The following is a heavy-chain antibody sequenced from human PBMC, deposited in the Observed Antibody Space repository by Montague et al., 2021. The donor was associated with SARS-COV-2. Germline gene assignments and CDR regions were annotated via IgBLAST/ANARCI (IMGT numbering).Heavy chain of an antibody. D-gene: IGHD4-17*01. J-gene: IGHJ3*02. CDR3: AKGSATVTTLDAIDI. V-gene: IGHV3-43D*03. Sequence: SLRLSCAASGFTFVDYAMHWVRPAPGKGLELVCVINWDGGSTYYVDSVKGRFTISRDNSKKSLYLQMNSLRAEDTALYYCAKGSATVTTLDAIDIWGQGTMVTVSS. CDR1: GFTFVDYA. CDR2: INWDGGST.